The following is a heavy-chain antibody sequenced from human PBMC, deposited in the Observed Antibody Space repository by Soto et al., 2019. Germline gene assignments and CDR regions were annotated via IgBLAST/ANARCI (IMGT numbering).Heavy chain of an antibody. CDR3: ARSPRNYYALGSYSYFRH. CDR2: MNPNNGNT. CDR1: GYTFTSYD. D-gene: IGHD3-10*01. V-gene: IGHV1-8*01. Sequence: QVQLVQSGAEVKKPGASVKVSCKASGYTFTSYDISWVRQATGQGLEWMGWMNPNNGNTDYAPKFQGRVTMAMNTSIGTDYMELSSLRSEETAVYYCARSPRNYYALGSYSYFRHWGQGTLVTVSS. J-gene: IGHJ1*01.